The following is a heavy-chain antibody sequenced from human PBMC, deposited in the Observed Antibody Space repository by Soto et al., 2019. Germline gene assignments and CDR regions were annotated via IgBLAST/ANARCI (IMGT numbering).Heavy chain of an antibody. J-gene: IGHJ4*02. CDR1: GGSFTSNNW. Sequence: SETLSLTCTVSGGSFTSNNWWTWVRQPPGQGLEWIGEIYRTGSTNYNPSLKSRVTISLDKSENQFSLKVTSLTAADTAVYYWASRDPGTSVDYWGQGTVVTVSS. CDR3: ASRDPGTSVDY. V-gene: IGHV4-4*02. D-gene: IGHD1-7*01. CDR2: IYRTGST.